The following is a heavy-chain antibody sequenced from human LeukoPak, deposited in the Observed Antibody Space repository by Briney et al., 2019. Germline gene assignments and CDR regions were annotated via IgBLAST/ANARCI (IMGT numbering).Heavy chain of an antibody. J-gene: IGHJ4*02. Sequence: GGSLRLSCAASGFTFSSYAMHWVRQAPGKGLEWVAVISYDGSNKYYADSVKGRFTISRDNAKNSLYLQMNSLKADDTAVYYCADRGSLYWGQGALVTVSS. D-gene: IGHD1-14*01. V-gene: IGHV3-30-3*01. CDR3: ADRGSLY. CDR1: GFTFSSYA. CDR2: ISYDGSNK.